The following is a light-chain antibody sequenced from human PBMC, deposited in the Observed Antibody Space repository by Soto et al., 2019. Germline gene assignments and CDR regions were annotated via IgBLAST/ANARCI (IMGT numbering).Light chain of an antibody. CDR2: DVT. V-gene: IGLV2-14*03. Sequence: QSALTQPASVYGSPGQSITVSCTGTSSDVGGYNYVSWYQQHPGKAPRLLIYDVTNRPSGVSNRFSGSKSGNTASLPISGLQAEDEADYYCSSYRRGSTYVFGTGTKVTVL. J-gene: IGLJ1*01. CDR1: SSDVGGYNY. CDR3: SSYRRGSTYV.